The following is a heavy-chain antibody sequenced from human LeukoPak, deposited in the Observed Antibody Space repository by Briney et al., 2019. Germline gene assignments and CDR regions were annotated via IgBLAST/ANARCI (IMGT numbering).Heavy chain of an antibody. V-gene: IGHV4-34*01. J-gene: IGHJ4*02. CDR1: VGSFSGFF. D-gene: IGHD4-17*01. CDR2: INHSVST. CDR3: AREGGDYDIDY. Sequence: PSETLSLTCAVYVGSFSGFFWSWIRPPPGKGGEWIGEINHSVSTNYTPSLKSRVTISVDTSKNQFSLKLSSVTAADTAVYYCAREGGDYDIDYWGQGTLVTVSS.